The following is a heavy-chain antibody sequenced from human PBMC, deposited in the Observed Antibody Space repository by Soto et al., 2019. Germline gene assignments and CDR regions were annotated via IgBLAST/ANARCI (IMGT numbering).Heavy chain of an antibody. CDR2: IKGDGSST. D-gene: IGHD6-13*01. Sequence: EVQLVESGGGLVQPGGSLRLSCAASGFTFSSYWMHWVRQAPGKGLVWVSRIKGDGSSTSYADSVKGRFTISRDNAKNTLYLQMNSLRAEDTAVYYCVREGGAAAAAKWGQGTLVTVSS. J-gene: IGHJ4*02. V-gene: IGHV3-74*01. CDR3: VREGGAAAAAK. CDR1: GFTFSSYW.